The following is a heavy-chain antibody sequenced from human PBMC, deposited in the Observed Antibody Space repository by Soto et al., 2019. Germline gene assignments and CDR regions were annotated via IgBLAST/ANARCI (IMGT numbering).Heavy chain of an antibody. CDR1: GYSFTSYW. CDR2: IDPSDSYT. J-gene: IGHJ4*02. Sequence: GESLKISCKGAGYSFTSYWISWVRQMPGKGLEWMGRIDPSDSYTNYSPSFQGHVTISADKSISTAYPQWSSLKASDTAMYYCARQRGVGYLIDYWGQVTMVTVSS. CDR3: ARQRGVGYLIDY. D-gene: IGHD3-10*01. V-gene: IGHV5-10-1*01.